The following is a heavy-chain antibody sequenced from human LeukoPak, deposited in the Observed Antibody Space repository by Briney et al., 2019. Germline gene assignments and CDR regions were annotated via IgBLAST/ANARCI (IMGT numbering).Heavy chain of an antibody. CDR2: IYYSGST. CDR3: ARDRSACSSTSCYPNWFDP. J-gene: IGHJ5*02. Sequence: SQTLSLTCVVSGGSISSGGYYWSWIRQHPGKGLEWIGYIYYSGSTYYNPSLKSRVTISVDTSKNQFSLKLSSVTAADTAVYYCARDRSACSSTSCYPNWFDPWGQGTLVTVSS. CDR1: GGSISSGGYY. D-gene: IGHD2-2*01. V-gene: IGHV4-31*11.